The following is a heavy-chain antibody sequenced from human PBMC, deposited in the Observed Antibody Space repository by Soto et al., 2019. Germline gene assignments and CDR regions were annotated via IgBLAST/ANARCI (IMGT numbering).Heavy chain of an antibody. CDR1: GGTFSTYA. V-gene: IGHV1-69*12. CDR2: IIPMFGTA. CDR3: ASGIQLWLRRINNGYSG. J-gene: IGHJ4*02. D-gene: IGHD5-18*01. Sequence: QVQLVQSGAEVKKPESSVKVSCKAPGGTFSTYAISWVRQAPGQGLEWMGGIIPMFGTANYAQRFQDRVTITADESTNTVYRELSSLRSEDTAVYFCASGIQLWLRRINNGYSGCGQGTLVTVSS.